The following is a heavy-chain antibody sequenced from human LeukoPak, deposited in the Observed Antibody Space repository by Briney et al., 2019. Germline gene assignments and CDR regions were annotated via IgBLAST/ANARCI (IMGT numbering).Heavy chain of an antibody. D-gene: IGHD3-10*01. V-gene: IGHV3-23*01. Sequence: PGGSLRLSCAASGFIFSSYAMSWVRRAPGKGLECVSAISGSGGSTYYADSVKGRFTISRDNSKNTLYLQMNSLRAEDTAVYYCAQRLLWSSSFDYWGQGTLVTVSS. CDR2: ISGSGGST. CDR1: GFIFSSYA. CDR3: AQRLLWSSSFDY. J-gene: IGHJ4*02.